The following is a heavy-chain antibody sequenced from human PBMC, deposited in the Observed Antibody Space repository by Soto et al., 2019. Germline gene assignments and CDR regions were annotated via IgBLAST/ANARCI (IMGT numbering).Heavy chain of an antibody. Sequence: QSQTLSLTCTVSGGSISSGGGYYWSWIRQHPGKGLEWIGYIYYSGSTSYYNPSLKSRVTISVDTSKNQFSLNLSSVTAADTAVYYCARGLKDIVVIPAGYYFDCWGQGTLVTVSS. CDR3: ARGLKDIVVIPAGYYFDC. D-gene: IGHD2-2*01. V-gene: IGHV4-31*03. CDR2: IYYSGST. J-gene: IGHJ4*02. CDR1: GGSISSGGGYY.